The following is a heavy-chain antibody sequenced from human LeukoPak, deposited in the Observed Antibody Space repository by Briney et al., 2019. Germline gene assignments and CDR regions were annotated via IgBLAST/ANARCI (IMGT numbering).Heavy chain of an antibody. D-gene: IGHD6-6*01. CDR1: GGSFSGYY. J-gene: IGHJ5*02. CDR3: ARESIAARPYWFDP. Sequence: SETLSLTCAVYGGSFSGYYWSWIRQPPGKGLEWIGEINHSGSTNYNPSIKSRVTISVDTSKNQFSLKLSSVTAADTAVYYCARESIAARPYWFDPWGQGTLVTVSS. V-gene: IGHV4-34*01. CDR2: INHSGST.